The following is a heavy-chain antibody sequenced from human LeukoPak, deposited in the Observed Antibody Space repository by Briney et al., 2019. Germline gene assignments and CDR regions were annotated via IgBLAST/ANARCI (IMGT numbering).Heavy chain of an antibody. CDR2: ISGSGGST. Sequence: GGSLRLSCAASGFTFSSYAMSWVRQAPGKGLEWVSAISGSGGSTYYADSVKGRFTISRDNSKNTLYLQMNSLRAEDTAVYYCAKDKVSGYDLRDYYYMDVWGKGNTVTVSS. J-gene: IGHJ6*03. CDR3: AKDKVSGYDLRDYYYMDV. D-gene: IGHD5-12*01. V-gene: IGHV3-23*01. CDR1: GFTFSSYA.